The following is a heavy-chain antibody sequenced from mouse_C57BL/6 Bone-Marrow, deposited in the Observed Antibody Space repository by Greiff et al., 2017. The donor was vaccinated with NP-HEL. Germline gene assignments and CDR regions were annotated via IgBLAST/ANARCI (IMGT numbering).Heavy chain of an antibody. CDR1: GYTFTSYW. Sequence: QVQLQQPGTELVKPGASVKLSCKASGYTFTSYWMHWVKQRPGQGLEWIGNINPSNGGTNYNEKFKSKATLTVDKSSSTAYMQLSSLTSEDSAVYYCARSITTVVADYWYFDVWGTGTTVTVSS. CDR3: ARSITTVVADYWYFDV. J-gene: IGHJ1*03. D-gene: IGHD1-1*01. V-gene: IGHV1-53*01. CDR2: INPSNGGT.